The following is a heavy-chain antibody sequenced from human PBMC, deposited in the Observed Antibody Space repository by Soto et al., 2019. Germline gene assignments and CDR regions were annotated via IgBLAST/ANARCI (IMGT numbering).Heavy chain of an antibody. J-gene: IGHJ4*02. CDR3: GGVMPFRFRGVNGKSYFDY. CDR1: GYTFTSYG. D-gene: IGHD3-16*01. Sequence: QVQLVQSGAEVKKPGASVKVSCKASGYTFTSYGISWVRQAPGQGLEWMGWISAYNGNTNYAQKLQGRVTMTTDTTTRPAYMELRTRDSAEPAWFSWGGVMPFRFRGVNGKSYFDYWGRGTLVT. V-gene: IGHV1-18*01. CDR2: ISAYNGNT.